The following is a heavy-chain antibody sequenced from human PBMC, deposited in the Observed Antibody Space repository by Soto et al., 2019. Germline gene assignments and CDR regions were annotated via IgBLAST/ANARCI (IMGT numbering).Heavy chain of an antibody. CDR2: ISSSGNYI. V-gene: IGHV3-21*01. CDR3: ERTGRWLQCDDY. Sequence: PGGSLRLSCAPSGFTFSDYSMNWVRQAPGKGLEWVSSISSSGNYIYSADSVKGRFTISRDNTKSSLNLQMNSLRAEDTAVYYCERTGRWLQCDDYWG. D-gene: IGHD5-12*01. J-gene: IGHJ4*01. CDR1: GFTFSDYS.